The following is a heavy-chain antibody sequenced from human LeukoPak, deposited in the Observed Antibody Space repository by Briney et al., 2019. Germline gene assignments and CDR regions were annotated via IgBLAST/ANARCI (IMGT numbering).Heavy chain of an antibody. J-gene: IGHJ4*02. D-gene: IGHD5-12*01. V-gene: IGHV4-34*01. CDR2: INHSGST. Sequence: ETLSLTCAVYGGSFSGYYWSWIRQPPGKGLEWIGEINHSGSTNYNPSLKSRVTISVDTSKNQFSLKLSSVTAADTAVYYCARGWVATGYYFDYWGQGTLVTVSS. CDR3: ARGWVATGYYFDY. CDR1: GGSFSGYY.